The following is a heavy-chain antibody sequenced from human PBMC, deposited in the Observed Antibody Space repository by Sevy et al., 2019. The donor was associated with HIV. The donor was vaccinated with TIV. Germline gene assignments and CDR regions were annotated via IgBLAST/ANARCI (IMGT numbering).Heavy chain of an antibody. CDR2: IIPIFGTA. CDR3: AGGITIFGVVTKNYYYYMDV. CDR1: GGTFSSYA. Sequence: ASVKVSCKASGGTFSSYAISWVRQAPGQGLEWMGGIIPIFGTANYAQKFQGRVTITADKSTSTAYMELSSLRSQDTAVYYCAGGITIFGVVTKNYYYYMDVWGKGTTVTVSS. V-gene: IGHV1-69*06. D-gene: IGHD3-3*01. J-gene: IGHJ6*03.